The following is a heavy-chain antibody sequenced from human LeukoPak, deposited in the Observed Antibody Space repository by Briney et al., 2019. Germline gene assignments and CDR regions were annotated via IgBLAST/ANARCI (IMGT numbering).Heavy chain of an antibody. J-gene: IGHJ4*02. CDR2: ISPTTATT. D-gene: IGHD2/OR15-2a*01. V-gene: IGHV3-23*01. CDR3: ATKPSIGARYFVY. CDR1: GFPFCSYA. Sequence: PRGAPRHFCAASGFPFCSYAMSRSRQAAGKGLEGLSAISPTTATTLYPDSVKGRFTISRHNSTNTLHLQINLLRAEVMAVYYCATKPSIGARYFVYWGQGALVTVSS.